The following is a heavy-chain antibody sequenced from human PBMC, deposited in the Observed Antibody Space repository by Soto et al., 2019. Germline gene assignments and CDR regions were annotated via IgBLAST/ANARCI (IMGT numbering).Heavy chain of an antibody. CDR2: INWDDDN. CDR1: GFSLSTSGEA. V-gene: IGHV2-5*02. Sequence: QITLKESGPALVKPTQTLTLTCTFSGFSLSTSGEAVGWIRQPPGEALEWLALINWDDDNRYNPTLKTRLTITKDTSKNQVVLTLTNMDPVDTATYYCAHYVSASPAGWFDPWGQGILVTVSS. J-gene: IGHJ5*02. CDR3: AHYVSASPAGWFDP. D-gene: IGHD3-10*01.